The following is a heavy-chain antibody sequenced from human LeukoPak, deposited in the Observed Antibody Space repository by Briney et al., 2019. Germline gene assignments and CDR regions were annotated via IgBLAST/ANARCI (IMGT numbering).Heavy chain of an antibody. D-gene: IGHD6-6*01. J-gene: IGHJ6*03. V-gene: IGHV1-2*02. Sequence: GASVKVSCKASGYTFTGYYMHWVRQAPGQRLEWMGWINPNSGGTNYAQKFQGRVTMTRDTSISTAYMELSRLRSDDTAVYYCARGVGSSYYYYYYMDVWGKGTTVTVSS. CDR2: INPNSGGT. CDR1: GYTFTGYY. CDR3: ARGVGSSYYYYYYMDV.